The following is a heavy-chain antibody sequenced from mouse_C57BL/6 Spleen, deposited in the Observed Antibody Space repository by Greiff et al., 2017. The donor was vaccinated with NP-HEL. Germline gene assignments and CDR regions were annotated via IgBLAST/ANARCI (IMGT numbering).Heavy chain of an antibody. CDR2: IYPGSGST. CDR3: AGEYYGSSYSYFDY. V-gene: IGHV1-55*01. Sequence: QVQLQQPGAELVKPGASVKMSCKASGYTFTSYWITWVKQRPGQGLEWIGDIYPGSGSTNYNEKFKSKATLTVDTSSSTAYMQLSSLTSEDSAVYYCAGEYYGSSYSYFDYWGQGTTLTVSS. J-gene: IGHJ2*01. CDR1: GYTFTSYW. D-gene: IGHD1-1*01.